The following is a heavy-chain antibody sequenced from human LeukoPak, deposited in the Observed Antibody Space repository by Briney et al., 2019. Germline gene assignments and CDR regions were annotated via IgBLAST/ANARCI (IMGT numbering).Heavy chain of an antibody. D-gene: IGHD3-10*01. CDR3: ARGLTNRLLWVGELVSNINPFDY. Sequence: GTSVKVSCKASGYTFSRYGISWVRQAPGQGLEWMGWISGYNGHTKYAQKVQGRVTMSTDTSTSTVYMELRSLISDDTGVYYCARGLTNRLLWVGELVSNINPFDYWGQGTLVTVSS. CDR1: GYTFSRYG. J-gene: IGHJ4*02. V-gene: IGHV1-18*01. CDR2: ISGYNGHT.